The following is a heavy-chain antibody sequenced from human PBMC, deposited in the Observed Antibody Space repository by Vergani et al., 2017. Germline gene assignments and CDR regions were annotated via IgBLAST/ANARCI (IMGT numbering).Heavy chain of an antibody. D-gene: IGHD3-22*01. CDR1: GFTFSSYS. CDR2: ISSSSSYI. Sequence: EVQLVESGGGLVKPGGSLRLSCAASGFTFSSYSMYWVRQAPGKGLEWVSSISSSSSYIYYADSVKGRFTISRDNAKNSLYLQMNSLRAEDTAVYYCARDLPGYYDSSGYYYDYWGQGTLVTVAS. J-gene: IGHJ4*02. CDR3: ARDLPGYYDSSGYYYDY. V-gene: IGHV3-21*01.